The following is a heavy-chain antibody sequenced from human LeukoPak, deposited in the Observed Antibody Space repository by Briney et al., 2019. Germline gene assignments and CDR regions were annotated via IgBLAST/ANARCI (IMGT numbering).Heavy chain of an antibody. CDR1: GGSISSYY. J-gene: IGHJ5*02. Sequence: SETLSLTCTVSGGSISSYYWSWIRQPAGKGLEWIGRIYTSGGTNYNPSLKSRVTISVDKSKNQFSLKLSSVTAADTAVYYCARARSAAGKRDPYNWFDPWGQGTLVTVSS. CDR2: IYTSGGT. CDR3: ARARSAAGKRDPYNWFDP. D-gene: IGHD6-13*01. V-gene: IGHV4-4*07.